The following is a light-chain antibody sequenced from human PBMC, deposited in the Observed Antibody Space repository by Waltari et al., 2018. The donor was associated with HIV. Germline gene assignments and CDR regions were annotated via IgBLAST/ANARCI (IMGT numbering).Light chain of an antibody. Sequence: DIKMPQSPSSLSASVGDRVTITCRASQSISSYLNWYQQKPGKDPKPLIYAASSLQSGVPSRFSGSGSGTDFTLTISSLQPEDFATYYCQQSYSTRWTFGQGTKVEIK. J-gene: IGKJ1*01. V-gene: IGKV1-39*01. CDR1: QSISSY. CDR2: AAS. CDR3: QQSYSTRWT.